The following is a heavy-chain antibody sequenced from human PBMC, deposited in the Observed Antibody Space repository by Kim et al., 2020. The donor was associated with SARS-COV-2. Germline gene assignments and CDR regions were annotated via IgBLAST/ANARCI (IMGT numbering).Heavy chain of an antibody. CDR2: ISGSGGST. J-gene: IGHJ4*02. CDR3: AKVAGGYYGSRIKGGFDY. V-gene: IGHV3-23*01. Sequence: GGSLRLSCAASGFTFSSYAMSWVRQAPGKGLEWVSAISGSGGSTYYADSVKGRFTISRDNSKNTLYLQMNSLRAEDTAVYYCAKVAGGYYGSRIKGGFDYWGQGTLVTVSS. CDR1: GFTFSSYA. D-gene: IGHD3-10*01.